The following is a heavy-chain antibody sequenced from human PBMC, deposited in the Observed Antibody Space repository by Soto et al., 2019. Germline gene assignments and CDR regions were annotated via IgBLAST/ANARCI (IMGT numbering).Heavy chain of an antibody. D-gene: IGHD6-13*01. J-gene: IGHJ6*03. CDR3: ARLAEEQQGHYYMDV. CDR1: GGSISSSSYY. Sequence: SETLSLTCTVSGGSISSSSYYWGWIRQPPGKGLEWIGSIYYSGSTYYNPSLKSRVTISVDTSKNQFSLKLSSVTAADTAVYYCARLAEEQQGHYYMDVWGKGTTVTVSS. CDR2: IYYSGST. V-gene: IGHV4-39*01.